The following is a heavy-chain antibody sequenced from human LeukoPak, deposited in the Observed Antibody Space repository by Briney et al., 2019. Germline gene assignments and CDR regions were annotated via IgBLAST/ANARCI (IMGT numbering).Heavy chain of an antibody. V-gene: IGHV3-48*03. Sequence: GGSLRLSCTASGFTFSSYAMSWVRQAPGKGLEWVSYISSSGSTIYYADSVKGRFTISRDNAKNSLYLQMNSLRAEDTVVYYCARETYTSGYPFDDWGQGTLVTVSS. CDR3: ARETYTSGYPFDD. CDR2: ISSSGSTI. J-gene: IGHJ4*02. D-gene: IGHD5-18*01. CDR1: GFTFSSYA.